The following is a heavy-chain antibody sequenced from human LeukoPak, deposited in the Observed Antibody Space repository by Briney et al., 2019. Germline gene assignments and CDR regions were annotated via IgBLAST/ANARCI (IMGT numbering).Heavy chain of an antibody. J-gene: IGHJ4*02. CDR3: ARVRGYDFWSGYPYYFDY. D-gene: IGHD3-3*01. CDR2: IYYSGCT. Sequence: PSETLSLTCTVSGGSISSYYWSWIRQPPGKGLEWIWYIYYSGCTNYNPSLKSRVTISVDTSKNQFSLKLSSVTAADTAVYYCARVRGYDFWSGYPYYFDYWGQGALVTVSS. V-gene: IGHV4-59*01. CDR1: GGSISSYY.